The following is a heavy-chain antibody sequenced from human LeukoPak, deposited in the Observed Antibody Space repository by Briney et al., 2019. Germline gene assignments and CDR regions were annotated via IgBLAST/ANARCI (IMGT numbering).Heavy chain of an antibody. Sequence: SGGSLRLSCAASGFTFSSYAMHWVRQAPGKGLEWVAVISYDGSNKYYADSVKGRFTISRDNSKNTLCLQMNSLRAEDTAVYYCARAPGYSSGWYYFDYWGQGTLVTVSS. CDR1: GFTFSSYA. D-gene: IGHD6-19*01. V-gene: IGHV3-30*04. J-gene: IGHJ4*02. CDR3: ARAPGYSSGWYYFDY. CDR2: ISYDGSNK.